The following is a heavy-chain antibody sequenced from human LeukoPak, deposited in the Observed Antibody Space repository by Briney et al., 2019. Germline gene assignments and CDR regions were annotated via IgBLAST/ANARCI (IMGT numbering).Heavy chain of an antibody. V-gene: IGHV4-34*01. J-gene: IGHJ4*02. CDR2: INHSGST. Sequence: SETLSLTCAVYGGSFSGYYWSWIRQPPGKGLEWIGEINHSGSTNYNPSLKSRVTISVDTSKNQFSLKLSSVTAADTAVYYCARDWVTMVRGVIKGQKIFDYWGQGTLVTVSS. D-gene: IGHD3-10*01. CDR1: GGSFSGYY. CDR3: ARDWVTMVRGVIKGQKIFDY.